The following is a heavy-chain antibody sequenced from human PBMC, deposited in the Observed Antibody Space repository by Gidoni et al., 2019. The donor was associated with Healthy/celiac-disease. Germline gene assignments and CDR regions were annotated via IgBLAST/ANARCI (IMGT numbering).Heavy chain of an antibody. CDR3: ARCVAQWLVRYHWFDP. Sequence: QVQLVQSGAEVKKPGSSAQAPCKASAATFSSYAISWVRQAPGQGLEWMGGIIPIFVTATYAQKFQGRDTITAGESTSTAYMELSSLRSEDTAVYYCARCVAQWLVRYHWFDPWGQVTLVTVSS. V-gene: IGHV1-69*01. D-gene: IGHD6-19*01. J-gene: IGHJ5*02. CDR1: AATFSSYA. CDR2: IIPIFVTA.